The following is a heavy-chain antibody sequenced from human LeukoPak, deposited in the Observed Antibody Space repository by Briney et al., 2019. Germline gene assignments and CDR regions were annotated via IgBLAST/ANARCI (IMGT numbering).Heavy chain of an antibody. V-gene: IGHV4-39*07. J-gene: IGHJ3*02. CDR3: ARRYCSGGSCYSERGAFDI. D-gene: IGHD2-15*01. CDR1: GGSISTSNYY. CDR2: IFYSGST. Sequence: SETLSLTCTVSGGSISTSNYYWGWVRQPPGKALEWIGNIFYSGSTYYSPSLKSRVTISLDTSRNQFSLKLNSVTAADTAVYYCARRYCSGGSCYSERGAFDIWGQGTMVTVSS.